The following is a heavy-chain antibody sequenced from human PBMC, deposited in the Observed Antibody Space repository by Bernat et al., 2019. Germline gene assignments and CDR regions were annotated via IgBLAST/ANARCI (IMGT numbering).Heavy chain of an antibody. V-gene: IGHV1-46*03. D-gene: IGHD1-26*01. CDR1: GYTFTSYH. CDR3: ARGSGRFQPIDC. J-gene: IGHJ4*02. Sequence: QVQLVQSGAEVKKPGASVQVSCKTSGYTFTSYHMHWVRQAPGQGLEWMAIINPTDGSTSFAQRFQDRLTMTRYTSTSPFYMELYNLRSNDTAVYYCARGSGRFQPIDCWGQGTLVTVSS. CDR2: INPTDGST.